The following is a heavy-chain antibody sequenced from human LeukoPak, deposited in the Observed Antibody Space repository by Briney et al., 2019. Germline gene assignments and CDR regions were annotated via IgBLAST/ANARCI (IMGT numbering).Heavy chain of an antibody. Sequence: ASVKVSCKASGYTFTSYGISWVRPAPGQGLEWMGWSSGYNGNTNYAQKFQGRVTMTTDPSTSTAYMELRSLRSDDTAVYYCARGSITRSTYSVYWGQGTLVTVSS. J-gene: IGHJ4*02. CDR1: GYTFTSYG. CDR3: ARGSITRSTYSVY. V-gene: IGHV1-18*01. D-gene: IGHD1-7*01. CDR2: SSGYNGNT.